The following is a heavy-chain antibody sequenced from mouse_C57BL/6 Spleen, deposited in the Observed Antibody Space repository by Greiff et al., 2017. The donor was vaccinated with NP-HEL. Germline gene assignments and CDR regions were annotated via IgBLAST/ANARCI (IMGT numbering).Heavy chain of an antibody. CDR3: ARDDYGYEGYAMDY. V-gene: IGHV5-4*01. CDR2: ISDGGSYT. J-gene: IGHJ4*01. D-gene: IGHD2-2*01. CDR1: GFTFSSYA. Sequence: EVKLVESGGGLVKPGGSLKLSCAASGFTFSSYAMSWVRQTPEKRLEWVATISDGGSYTYYPDNVKGRFTISSDNATSHLYLQISHLKSEDTAMYYCARDDYGYEGYAMDYWGQGTSVTVSS.